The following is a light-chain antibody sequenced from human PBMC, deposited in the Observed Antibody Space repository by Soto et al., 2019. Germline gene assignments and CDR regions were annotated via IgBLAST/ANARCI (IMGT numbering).Light chain of an antibody. J-gene: IGKJ4*01. V-gene: IGKV4-1*01. CDR1: ESVLFDTNNKNY. CDR3: QQYYSTPLT. Sequence: SGVTQSPAALAASLGEAATITRRSSESVLFDTNNKNYFAWYQQKPGQPPKXXIYWASTRESGVPVRFSGSGSGTDVTLTIDSLQAEDVAVYYCQQYYSTPLTFGGGTKVDIK. CDR2: WAS.